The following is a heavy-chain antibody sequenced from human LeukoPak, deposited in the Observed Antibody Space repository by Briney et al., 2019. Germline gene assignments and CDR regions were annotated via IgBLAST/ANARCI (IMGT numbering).Heavy chain of an antibody. V-gene: IGHV3-33*01. Sequence: PGGSLRLPCAASGFTFSNYGMYWVRKATGKGLERVALIWYDGSNKYYADSVRGRFTISRDNSKNTLYLQMKSLRVEDTAVYYCARAGVGAIYYFDYWGQGTLVTVSS. J-gene: IGHJ4*02. CDR3: ARAGVGAIYYFDY. CDR1: GFTFSNYG. CDR2: IWYDGSNK. D-gene: IGHD1-26*01.